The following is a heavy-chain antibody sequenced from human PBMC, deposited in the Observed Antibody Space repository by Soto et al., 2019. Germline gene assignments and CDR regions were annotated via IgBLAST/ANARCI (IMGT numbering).Heavy chain of an antibody. Sequence: ASVKVSCKASGYTFTGYFMHWLRQAPGQGLEWMGWINPNSGATKYAPKFQGRVSLTRDTSISTAYMEMTMLRSDDTAVYYCARGGGTILAPLPWGQGTLVTVSS. J-gene: IGHJ5*02. CDR1: GYTFTGYF. V-gene: IGHV1-2*02. CDR3: ARGGGTILAPLP. CDR2: INPNSGAT. D-gene: IGHD3-3*01.